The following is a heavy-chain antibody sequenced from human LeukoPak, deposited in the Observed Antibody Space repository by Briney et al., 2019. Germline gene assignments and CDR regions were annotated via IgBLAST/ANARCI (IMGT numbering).Heavy chain of an antibody. CDR3: ARNIVVPAAIHLGWFDP. Sequence: PSETLSLTCAVYGGSFSGYYWSWIRQPPGKGLEWIGEINHSGSTNYNPSLKSRVIISVDTSKNQFSLKLSSVTAADTAVYYCARNIVVPAAIHLGWFDPWGQGTLVTVSS. D-gene: IGHD2-2*02. V-gene: IGHV4-34*01. J-gene: IGHJ5*02. CDR2: INHSGST. CDR1: GGSFSGYY.